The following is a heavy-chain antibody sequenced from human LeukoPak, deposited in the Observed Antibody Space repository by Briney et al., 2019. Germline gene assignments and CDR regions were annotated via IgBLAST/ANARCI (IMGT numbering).Heavy chain of an antibody. CDR1: GFTFSSYG. CDR2: ISYDGSNK. Sequence: QPGGSLRLSCAASGFTFSSYGMHWVRQAPGKGLEWVAVISYDGSNKYYADSVKGRFTISRDNSKNTLYLQMNSLRAEDTAVYYCAKGVTKGLLDYWGQGTPVTVSS. J-gene: IGHJ4*02. V-gene: IGHV3-30*18. CDR3: AKGVTKGLLDY. D-gene: IGHD4-11*01.